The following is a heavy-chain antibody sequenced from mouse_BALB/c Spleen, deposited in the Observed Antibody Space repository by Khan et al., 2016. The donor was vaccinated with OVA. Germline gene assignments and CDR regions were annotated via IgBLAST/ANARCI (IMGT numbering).Heavy chain of an antibody. V-gene: IGHV1S81*02. CDR2: INPSNGGT. Sequence: QVQLQQSGAELVKTGASVKLSCKASGYTFISYYMYWVKQRPGQGLEWIGEINPSNGGTNFNEKFKNKATLTVDKSSYTAYMQLSSLTSNDSAVYYCTRSGYGSFAYWGQGTLVTVSA. CDR1: GYTFISYY. J-gene: IGHJ3*01. D-gene: IGHD2-2*01. CDR3: TRSGYGSFAY.